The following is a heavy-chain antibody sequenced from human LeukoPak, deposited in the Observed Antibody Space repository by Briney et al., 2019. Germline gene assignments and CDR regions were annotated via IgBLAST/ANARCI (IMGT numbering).Heavy chain of an antibody. D-gene: IGHD4-17*01. V-gene: IGHV3-23*01. Sequence: GGSLRLSCAASGFTFSSYAMSWVRQAPGKGLEWVSAISGSGGSTYYADSVKGRFTISRDNSKNTLYLQMNSLRAEDTAVYYCARDIGPDYGDKYYFDYWGQGTLVTVSS. CDR3: ARDIGPDYGDKYYFDY. J-gene: IGHJ4*02. CDR1: GFTFSSYA. CDR2: ISGSGGST.